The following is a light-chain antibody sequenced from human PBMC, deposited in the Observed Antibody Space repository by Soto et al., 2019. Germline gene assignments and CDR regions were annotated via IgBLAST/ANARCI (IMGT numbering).Light chain of an antibody. CDR3: QQYGSSLIT. CDR2: GAS. Sequence: PGERATLSCRASQSVSSNYLAWYQQRPGQAPRLLIYGASSRATGIPDRFSGSGSGTDFTLTISRLEPEDFAMYYCQQYGSSLITFGQGTRLEI. CDR1: QSVSSNY. V-gene: IGKV3-20*01. J-gene: IGKJ5*01.